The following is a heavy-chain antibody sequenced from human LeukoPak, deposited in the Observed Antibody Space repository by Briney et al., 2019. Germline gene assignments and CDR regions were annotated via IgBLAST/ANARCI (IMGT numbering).Heavy chain of an antibody. CDR3: ARFGGCSSTSCPPFDY. J-gene: IGHJ4*02. CDR2: ISSSSSYI. V-gene: IGHV3-21*01. Sequence: GGSLRLSCAASGFTFSSYSMNWVRQAPGKGLEWVSSISSSSSYIYYADSVKGRFTISRDNAKNSLYPQMNSLRAEDTAVYYCARFGGCSSTSCPPFDYWGQGTLVTVSS. CDR1: GFTFSSYS. D-gene: IGHD2-2*01.